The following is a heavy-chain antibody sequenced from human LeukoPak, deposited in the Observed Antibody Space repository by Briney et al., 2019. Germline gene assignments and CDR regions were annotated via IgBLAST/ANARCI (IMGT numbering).Heavy chain of an antibody. J-gene: IGHJ5*02. CDR1: GGSISGYY. CDR2: INYSGST. V-gene: IGHV4-59*01. CDR3: ARDYNGDHSWFDP. Sequence: SETLSLTCTVSGGSISGYYWSWIRQPPGKGLEWIGYINYSGSTKYSPSLKSRVTISVDTSKNQFSLKLSSVTAADTAVYYCARDYNGDHSWFDPWGQGTLVTVSS. D-gene: IGHD4-17*01.